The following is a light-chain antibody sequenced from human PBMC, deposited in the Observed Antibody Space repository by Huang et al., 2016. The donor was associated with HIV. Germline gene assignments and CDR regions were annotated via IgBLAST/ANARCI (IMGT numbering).Light chain of an antibody. J-gene: IGKJ1*01. CDR2: GAS. V-gene: IGKV3-15*01. CDR3: QQYDYWPPVT. CDR1: QTIKNN. Sequence: IVMTQSPATLSVSPGERAALSCRAGQTIKNNLAWYQQKPGQAPRLLLYGASTRAAGVPARFSGSGSGTDFTLTISSLQSDDFAVYYCQQYDYWPPVTFGQGTKV.